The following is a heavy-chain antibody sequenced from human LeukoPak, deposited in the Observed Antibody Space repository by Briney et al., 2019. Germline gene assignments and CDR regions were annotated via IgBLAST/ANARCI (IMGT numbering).Heavy chain of an antibody. D-gene: IGHD5-18*01. CDR2: ISSNGGST. J-gene: IGHJ4*02. V-gene: IGHV3-64D*09. Sequence: PPGSLSLSRSASGFTFSSYAMHWVRQAPGKGLEYVSAISSNGGSTYYADSVKGRFTISRDNSKNTLYLQMSSMRAEDTAVYYCVKDLLPRPGRGYSYGYGDYWGQGPVVTVTS. CDR1: GFTFSSYA. CDR3: VKDLLPRPGRGYSYGYGDY.